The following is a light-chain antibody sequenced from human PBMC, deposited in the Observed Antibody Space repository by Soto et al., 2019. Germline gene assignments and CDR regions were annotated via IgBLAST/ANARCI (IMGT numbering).Light chain of an antibody. J-gene: IGKJ4*01. V-gene: IGKV3-15*01. CDR2: CSS. CDR1: QSVSSN. Sequence: EVVMTQSPATLSVSLGDRATLSCRASQSVSSNLAWYQQKPGQAPKLLIYCSSTRSTGIPARFSGSGSGTEFTLTISSLQSEDFAVYSCQQYNNWPLTFGGGTKVEVK. CDR3: QQYNNWPLT.